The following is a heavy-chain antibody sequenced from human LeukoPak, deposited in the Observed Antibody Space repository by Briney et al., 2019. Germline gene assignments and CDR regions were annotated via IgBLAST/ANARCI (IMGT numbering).Heavy chain of an antibody. Sequence: SETLSLTCTVSGGSISSYYWSWIRQPPGKGLEWIGYIYYSGSTNYNPSLKSRVTISVDTSKNQFSLKLSSATAADTAVYYCARDNFGVKVVPRLFDPWGQGTLVTVSS. V-gene: IGHV4-59*12. CDR2: IYYSGST. D-gene: IGHD3-10*01. CDR1: GGSISSYY. J-gene: IGHJ5*02. CDR3: ARDNFGVKVVPRLFDP.